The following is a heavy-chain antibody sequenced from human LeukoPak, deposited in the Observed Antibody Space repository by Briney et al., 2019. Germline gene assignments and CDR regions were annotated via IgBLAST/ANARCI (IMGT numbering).Heavy chain of an antibody. CDR3: ARLKDDVTKLDY. J-gene: IGHJ4*02. CDR1: GFTFSTYW. D-gene: IGHD2-8*01. CDR2: INQDGSQK. Sequence: GGSLRLSCAVSGFTFSTYWMSWVRQAPGKGLEWVASINQDGSQKRYVDSVQGRFTTSRDNTKNSLFLQMNSLRAEDTAVYYCARLKDDVTKLDYWGQGTLVTVSS. V-gene: IGHV3-7*01.